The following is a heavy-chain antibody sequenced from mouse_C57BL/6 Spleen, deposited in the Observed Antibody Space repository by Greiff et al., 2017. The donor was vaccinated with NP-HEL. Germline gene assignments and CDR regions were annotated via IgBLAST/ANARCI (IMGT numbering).Heavy chain of an antibody. CDR1: GYTFTDYY. Sequence: VQLQQSGPELVKPGASVKISCKASGYTFTDYYINWVKQRPGQGLVWIGWFFPGSGNTKYNEKFKGKATLTVDTSSSTAYMQLSSLTSEESADYFCAREGDDYDVEFDYWGQGTTLTVSS. J-gene: IGHJ2*01. D-gene: IGHD2-4*01. V-gene: IGHV1-84*01. CDR2: FFPGSGNT. CDR3: AREGDDYDVEFDY.